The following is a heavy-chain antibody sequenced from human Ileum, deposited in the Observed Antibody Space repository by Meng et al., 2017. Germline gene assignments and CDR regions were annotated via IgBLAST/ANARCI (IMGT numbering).Heavy chain of an antibody. CDR1: GLPFSSHS. J-gene: IGHJ4*02. D-gene: IGHD2-15*01. CDR2: ISSGSDYV. CDR3: ARHLGYCSGGSCHQ. Sequence: EVQLVESGGGLVKPGGHLRLSCAASGLPFSSHSMNWIRQAPGKSLEWVSFISSGSDYVYYGDSVRGRFTVSRDNAKNALYLQMDSLRVEDTALYFCARHLGYCSGGSCHQWGQGTLVTVSS. V-gene: IGHV3-21*04.